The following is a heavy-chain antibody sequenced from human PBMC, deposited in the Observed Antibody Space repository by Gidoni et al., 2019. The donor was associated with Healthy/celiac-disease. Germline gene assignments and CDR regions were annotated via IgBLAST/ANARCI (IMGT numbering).Heavy chain of an antibody. CDR3: AREDDFWSGYRTKDAFDI. CDR1: GFTFSRYS. D-gene: IGHD3-3*01. J-gene: IGHJ3*02. Sequence: EVQLVESGGGLVQPGGSLILSCAASGFTFSRYSMNWVRQAPGKGLEWVSYISSSSSTIYYADSVKGRFTISRDNAKNSLYLQMNSLRAEDTAVYYCAREDDFWSGYRTKDAFDIWGQGTMVTVSS. CDR2: ISSSSSTI. V-gene: IGHV3-48*01.